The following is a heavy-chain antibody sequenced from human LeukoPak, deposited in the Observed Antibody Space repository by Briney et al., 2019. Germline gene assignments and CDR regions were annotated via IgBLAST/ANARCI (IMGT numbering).Heavy chain of an antibody. Sequence: PGGSLRLSCAASGFTFSSYAMSWVRQMPGKGLEWMGIIYPGDSDTRYSPSFQGQVTISADKSISTAYLQWSSLKASDTAMYYCARLHHQFGVVIVPASWFDPWGQGTLVTVSS. CDR1: GFTFSSYA. J-gene: IGHJ5*02. CDR2: IYPGDSDT. D-gene: IGHD3-3*01. CDR3: ARLHHQFGVVIVPASWFDP. V-gene: IGHV5-51*01.